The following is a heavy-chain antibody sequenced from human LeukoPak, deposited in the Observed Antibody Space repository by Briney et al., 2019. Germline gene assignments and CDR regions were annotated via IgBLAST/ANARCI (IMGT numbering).Heavy chain of an antibody. CDR3: ARPNLTSGTYYIDY. CDR2: VFPGDSDT. CDR1: W. J-gene: IGHJ4*02. V-gene: IGHV5-51*01. Sequence: WIGXVRQMPGKGLXWMGIVFPGDSDTRYSPSFQGQVTISVDKSISTAYLQWSSLKASDTAMYYCARPNLTSGTYYIDYWGQGTLVTVSS. D-gene: IGHD3-10*01.